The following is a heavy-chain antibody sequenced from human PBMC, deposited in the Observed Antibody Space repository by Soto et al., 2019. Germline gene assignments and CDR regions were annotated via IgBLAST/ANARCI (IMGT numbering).Heavy chain of an antibody. J-gene: IGHJ4*02. CDR1: GFTFSSYG. CDR2: ISYDGSNK. V-gene: IGHV3-30*03. Sequence: GGSLRLSCAASGFTFSSYGMHWVRQAPGKGLEWVAVISYDGSNKYYADSVKGRFTISRDNSKNTLYLQMNSLRAEDTAVYYCATTGSSWYFGYWGQGTLVTVSS. CDR3: ATTGSSWYFGY. D-gene: IGHD6-13*01.